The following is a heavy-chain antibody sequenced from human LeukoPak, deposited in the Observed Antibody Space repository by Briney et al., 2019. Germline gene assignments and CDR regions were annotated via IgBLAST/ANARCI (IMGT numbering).Heavy chain of an antibody. Sequence: PGGSLRLSCAASGFTFTSYSMNWVRQAPGKGLEWVSYIRSRPSTIYYADSVKGRFTISRDDAKNSLYLQMNSLRAEDTAIYYCVRDHHWGFDSWGQGTQVTVSP. CDR2: IRSRPSTI. D-gene: IGHD7-27*01. J-gene: IGHJ4*02. V-gene: IGHV3-48*01. CDR1: GFTFTSYS. CDR3: VRDHHWGFDS.